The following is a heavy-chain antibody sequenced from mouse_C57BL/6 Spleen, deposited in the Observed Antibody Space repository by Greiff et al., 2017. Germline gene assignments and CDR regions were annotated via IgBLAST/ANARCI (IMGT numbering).Heavy chain of an antibody. Sequence: VQLQQPGAELVKPGASVKMSCKASGYTFTSYWMPWVKQRPGQGLEWIGEIDPADSDTNYNQKFKVKATLAVDTSSSTAYMHLSSLTSEDSAVYDCARARWSLYFDYWGQGTTLTVSS. J-gene: IGHJ2*01. V-gene: IGHV1-50*01. CDR2: IDPADSDT. CDR1: GYTFTSYW. CDR3: ARARWSLYFDY. D-gene: IGHD2-3*01.